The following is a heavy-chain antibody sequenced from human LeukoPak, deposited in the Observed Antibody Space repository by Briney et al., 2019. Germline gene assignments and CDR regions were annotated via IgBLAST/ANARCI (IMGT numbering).Heavy chain of an antibody. V-gene: IGHV4-39*01. J-gene: IGHJ3*02. CDR2: LYFYDGTA. CDR1: GVSISSSSYY. CDR3: ASEGMAYAFDI. D-gene: IGHD5-24*01. Sequence: PSATLSLTCSVSGVSISSSSYYWSWIRQPPGKGLEWIGTLYFYDGTAHYNPSLESRVTMSGDTTKNQFYLRLDSVTAPDTAVYYCASEGMAYAFDIWGQGTTVAVS.